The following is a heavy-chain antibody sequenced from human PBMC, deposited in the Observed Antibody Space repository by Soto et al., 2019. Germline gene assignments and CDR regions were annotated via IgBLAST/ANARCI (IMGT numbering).Heavy chain of an antibody. CDR3: ARDPYYEAPINTKWFDP. Sequence: PGGSLRLSCAASGFTFSSYSMNWVRQAPGKGLEWVSSISSSSSYIYYADSVKGRFTISRDNAKNSLYLQMNSLRAEDTAVYYCARDPYYEAPINTKWFDPWGQGTLVTVSS. V-gene: IGHV3-21*01. J-gene: IGHJ5*02. CDR2: ISSSSSYI. CDR1: GFTFSSYS. D-gene: IGHD3-22*01.